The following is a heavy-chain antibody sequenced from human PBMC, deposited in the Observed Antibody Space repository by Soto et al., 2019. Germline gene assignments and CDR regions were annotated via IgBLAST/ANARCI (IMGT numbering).Heavy chain of an antibody. V-gene: IGHV3-53*01. CDR2: LYDVDGS. CDR1: GLTISGKKY. CDR3: ATWYEREQAYDV. J-gene: IGHJ3*01. D-gene: IGHD6-13*01. Sequence: DVQLVESGGGLIQPGESLRLSCAAFGLTISGKKYVAWVRQAPGKELEWVSALYDVDGSFYADSVKGRFTTSSDSSKTTVYLQMNDLRPDDTAVYYCATWYEREQAYDVWGQGPTVNVSS.